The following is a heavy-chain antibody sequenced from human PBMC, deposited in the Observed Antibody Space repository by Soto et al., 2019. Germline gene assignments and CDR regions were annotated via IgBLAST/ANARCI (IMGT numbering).Heavy chain of an antibody. CDR2: IYYSGST. CDR3: ARAPPLKYTYGLRGAFDI. CDR1: GGSISSGDYY. Sequence: QVQLQESGPGLVKPSQTLSLTCTVSGGSISSGDYYWSWIRQPPGKGLEWIGYIYYSGSTYYNPSMSGRVTISVDTSKTQFSLKLSSVTAADTAVYYCARAPPLKYTYGLRGAFDIWGQGTMVTVSS. J-gene: IGHJ3*02. D-gene: IGHD5-18*01. V-gene: IGHV4-30-4*01.